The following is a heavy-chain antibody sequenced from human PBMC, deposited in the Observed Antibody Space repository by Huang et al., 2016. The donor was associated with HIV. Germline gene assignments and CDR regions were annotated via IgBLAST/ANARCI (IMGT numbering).Heavy chain of an antibody. CDR3: TRWGGLLWPYFDY. CDR1: GFTFGDYA. J-gene: IGHJ4*02. V-gene: IGHV3-49*03. Sequence: EVQMVESGGGLVQPGRSLRLSCTASGFTFGDYAMSWFRQAPGKGLEWVGFIRRNSYGGTKECAASVKGRFIISRDDSKSIAYLQMSSLKTEDTAVYFCTRWGGLLWPYFDYWGQGTLVTVSS. CDR2: IRRNSYGGTK. D-gene: IGHD3-10*01.